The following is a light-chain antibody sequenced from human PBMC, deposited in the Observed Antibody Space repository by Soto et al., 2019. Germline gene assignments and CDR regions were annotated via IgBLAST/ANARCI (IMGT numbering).Light chain of an antibody. CDR1: QNIRNW. Sequence: DIQMTQSPSTLSASIGDRVTITCRASQNIRNWLAWYQQKPGKAPKLLIYEASTLKSGVPSRFSGSGSGTGFTLTISSLQPDDFATYYCQHYNSYSEAFGQGTKVDIK. V-gene: IGKV1-5*03. J-gene: IGKJ1*01. CDR2: EAS. CDR3: QHYNSYSEA.